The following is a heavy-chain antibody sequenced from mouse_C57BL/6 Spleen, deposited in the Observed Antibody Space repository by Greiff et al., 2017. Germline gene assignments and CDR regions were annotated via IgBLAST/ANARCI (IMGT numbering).Heavy chain of an antibody. V-gene: IGHV1-15*01. Sequence: QVQLKASGAELVRPGASVTLSCKASGYTFTDYEMHWVKQTPVHGLEWIGAIDPETGGTAYNQKFKGKAILTADKSSSTAYMELRSLTSEDSAVYYCTRGGNYYSPMGYWGQGTSVTVSS. J-gene: IGHJ4*01. CDR1: GYTFTDYE. CDR2: IDPETGGT. D-gene: IGHD1-1*01. CDR3: TRGGNYYSPMGY.